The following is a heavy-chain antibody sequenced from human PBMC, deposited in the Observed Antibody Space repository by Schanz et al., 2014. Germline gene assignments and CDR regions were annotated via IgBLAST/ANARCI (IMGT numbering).Heavy chain of an antibody. CDR3: ARGSPENMIRGELDY. J-gene: IGHJ4*02. CDR1: GYTFTNFF. CDR2: INPIGGST. Sequence: QVHLVQSGAEVHKPGASLKISCKASGYTFTNFFLHWVRQAPGQGLEWMGIINPIGGSTTYAQKFRGAVTLTTDTSTDTAYLELTSLRSEDTAVYYCARGSPENMIRGELDYWGPGTLVTV. V-gene: IGHV1-46*03. D-gene: IGHD3-10*01.